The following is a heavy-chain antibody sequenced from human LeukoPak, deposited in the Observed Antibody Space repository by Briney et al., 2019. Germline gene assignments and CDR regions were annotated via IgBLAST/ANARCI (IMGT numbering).Heavy chain of an antibody. J-gene: IGHJ5*02. V-gene: IGHV4-59*08. D-gene: IGHD6-13*01. CDR3: ARAYSSSWYYNWFDP. CDR1: GGSISSYY. CDR2: IYNSGST. Sequence: SETLSLTCTVSGGSISSYYWSWIRQPPGKGLEWIGSIYNSGSTYYNPSLKSRVTISVDTSKNQFSLKLRSVTAADTAMYYCARAYSSSWYYNWFDPWGRGTLVTVSS.